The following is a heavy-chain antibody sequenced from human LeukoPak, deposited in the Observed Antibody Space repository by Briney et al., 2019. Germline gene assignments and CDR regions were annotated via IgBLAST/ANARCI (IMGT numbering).Heavy chain of an antibody. CDR3: ARDIGIYPHVAFDI. Sequence: SGTLSLTCAISGGSISSSNWWTWVRQPPGKGLEWVGEIYLRGNTNYNPSLESRVTISVDTSMTQFSLRLTSVTAADTAVYFCARDIGIYPHVAFDIWGQGTLVTASS. V-gene: IGHV4-4*02. D-gene: IGHD2-15*01. CDR1: GGSISSSNW. CDR2: IYLRGNT. J-gene: IGHJ3*02.